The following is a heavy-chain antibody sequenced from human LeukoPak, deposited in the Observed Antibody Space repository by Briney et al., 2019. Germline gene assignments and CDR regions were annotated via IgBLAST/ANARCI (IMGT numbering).Heavy chain of an antibody. J-gene: IGHJ4*02. V-gene: IGHV3-30*18. Sequence: GGSLRLSCAASGFTFSSYGMHWVRQAPGKGLEWVAVISYDGSNKYYADSVKGRFAISRDNSKNTLYLQMNSLRAEDTAVYYCAKGLQWLLDYWGQGTLVTVSS. CDR1: GFTFSSYG. D-gene: IGHD6-19*01. CDR3: AKGLQWLLDY. CDR2: ISYDGSNK.